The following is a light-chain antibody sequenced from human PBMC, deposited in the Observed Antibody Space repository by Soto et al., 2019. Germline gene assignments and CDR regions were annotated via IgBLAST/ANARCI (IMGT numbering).Light chain of an antibody. CDR1: QSVSSSY. J-gene: IGKJ1*01. CDR2: GAS. CDR3: QQYTQSLWT. V-gene: IGKV3-20*01. Sequence: EIVLTQSPGTLSLSPGERATLSCRASQSVSSSYLAWYQQKPGQAPRLLIYGASSRATSIPDGFSGSGSGTHFTLTIDRLEPEDFAVYFCQQYTQSLWTFGQGTKVDIK.